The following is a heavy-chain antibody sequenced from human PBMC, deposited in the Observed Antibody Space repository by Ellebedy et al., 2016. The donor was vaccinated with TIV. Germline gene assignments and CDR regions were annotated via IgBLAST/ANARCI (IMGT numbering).Heavy chain of an antibody. CDR2: INPKSGGT. V-gene: IGHV1-2*02. J-gene: IGHJ5*02. Sequence: ASVKVSCKASGYTFTGYYMHWVRQAPGQGLEWMGWINPKSGGTNYAQKFQGRVTMTRDTSISTAYMELSRLRSDDTAVYYCARDPCSSTSCPWSDPWGQGTLVTVSS. CDR1: GYTFTGYY. D-gene: IGHD2-2*01. CDR3: ARDPCSSTSCPWSDP.